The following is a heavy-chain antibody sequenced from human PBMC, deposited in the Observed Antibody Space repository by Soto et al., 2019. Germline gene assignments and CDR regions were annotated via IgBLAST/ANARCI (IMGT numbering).Heavy chain of an antibody. CDR1: GFIFSSFT. CDR3: ARSGGSGSYPWFDP. V-gene: IGHV3-23*01. CDR2: ITGGSGAT. D-gene: IGHD3-10*01. J-gene: IGHJ5*02. Sequence: GGSLRLSCGASGFIFSSFTMSWVRQAPGKGLEWVSTITGGSGATYYADSVKGRFTISRDNSKNTLYLQMNSLRAEDTAAYYCARSGGSGSYPWFDPWGQGTLVTVSS.